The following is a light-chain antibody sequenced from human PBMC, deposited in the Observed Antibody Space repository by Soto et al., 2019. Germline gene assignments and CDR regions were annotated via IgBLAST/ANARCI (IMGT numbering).Light chain of an antibody. Sequence: EIVLTQSPGTLSLSPGERATLSCMSSQSIRSNSLAWYQQRPGQAPRLLIYASSSRATVIPDRFSGSGSGTDFTLPISRLEPEDFAVYYCQQRSDWITVGQGTRLEIK. V-gene: IGKV3D-20*02. CDR2: ASS. J-gene: IGKJ5*01. CDR1: QSIRSNS. CDR3: QQRSDWIT.